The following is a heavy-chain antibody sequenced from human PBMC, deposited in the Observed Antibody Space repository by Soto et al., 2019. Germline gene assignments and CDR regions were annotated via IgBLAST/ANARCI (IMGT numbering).Heavy chain of an antibody. J-gene: IGHJ6*03. CDR3: AREEYYGSGIGTDYYMDV. Sequence: GGSLRLSCAASGFTFSSYGMHWVRQAPGKGLEWVAVIWYDGSNKYYADSVKGRFTISRDNSKNTLYLQMNSLRAEDTAVYYCAREEYYGSGIGTDYYMDVWGKGTTVTVSS. CDR2: IWYDGSNK. CDR1: GFTFSSYG. V-gene: IGHV3-33*01. D-gene: IGHD3-10*01.